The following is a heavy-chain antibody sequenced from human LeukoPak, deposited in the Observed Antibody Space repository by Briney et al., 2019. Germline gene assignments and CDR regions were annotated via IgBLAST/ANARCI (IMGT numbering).Heavy chain of an antibody. CDR1: GGSINSNY. CDR3: ARLRVSGSYLYYFDY. J-gene: IGHJ4*02. D-gene: IGHD1-26*01. V-gene: IGHV4-4*09. CDR2: ILTSGST. Sequence: SETLSLTCTVSGGSINSNYWSWIRQPPGKGLEWIGYILTSGSTNYNPSLKSRLTISVDTSKNQFTLKLSSVTAADTAVYYCARLRVSGSYLYYFDYWGQGTLVTVSS.